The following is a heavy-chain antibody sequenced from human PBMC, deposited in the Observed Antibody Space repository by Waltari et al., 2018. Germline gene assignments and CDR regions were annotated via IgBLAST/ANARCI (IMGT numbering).Heavy chain of an antibody. J-gene: IGHJ4*02. CDR1: GFTVSSNY. CDR2: IYSGGST. D-gene: IGHD6-13*01. Sequence: EVQLVESGGGLVQPGGSLRLSCAASGFTVSSNYMSWVRQAPGKGLEWVAVIYSGGSTYYADSVKGRFTISRHNSKNTLYLQMNSLRAEDTAVYYCARAAYSSSWYFDYWGQGTLVTVSS. V-gene: IGHV3-53*04. CDR3: ARAAYSSSWYFDY.